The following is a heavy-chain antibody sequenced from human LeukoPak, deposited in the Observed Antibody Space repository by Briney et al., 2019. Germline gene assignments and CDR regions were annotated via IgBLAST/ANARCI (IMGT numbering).Heavy chain of an antibody. J-gene: IGHJ2*01. V-gene: IGHV4-59*01. Sequence: SEALSLTCTVSGGSISSYYWSWIRQPPGEGLEWIGYIYYSGSTNYNPSLKSRVTISVDTSKNQFSLKLSSVTAADTAVYYCARGLKDSGNDYGDYVGWYFDLWGRGTLVAVSS. CDR3: ARGLKDSGNDYGDYVGWYFDL. CDR1: GGSISSYY. CDR2: IYYSGST. D-gene: IGHD4-17*01.